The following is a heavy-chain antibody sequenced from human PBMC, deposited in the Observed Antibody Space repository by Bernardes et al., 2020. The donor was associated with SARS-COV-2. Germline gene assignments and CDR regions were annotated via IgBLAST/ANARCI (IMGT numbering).Heavy chain of an antibody. J-gene: IGHJ4*02. V-gene: IGHV3-21*01. CDR3: ARDPTVTTRSPSDY. Sequence: GGSLRLSCAASGFTFSSYSMNWVRQAPGKGLEWVSSISSSSSYIYYADSVKGRFTISRDNAKNSLYLQMNSLRAEDTAVYYCARDPTVTTRSPSDYWGQGTLVTVSS. CDR1: GFTFSSYS. D-gene: IGHD4-4*01. CDR2: ISSSSSYI.